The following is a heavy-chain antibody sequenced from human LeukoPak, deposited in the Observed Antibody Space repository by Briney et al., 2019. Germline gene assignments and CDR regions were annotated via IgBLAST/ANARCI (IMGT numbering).Heavy chain of an antibody. CDR3: AKQLGYCSDGSCYFPY. CDR1: GFTFSSSA. Sequence: GGSLRLSCAASGFTFSSSAMSWVRQAPRKGLEWVSAISNNGGYTYYADSVQGRFTIFRDNSKSTLCLQMNSLRAEDTAVYYCAKQLGYCSDGSCYFPYWGQGTLVTVSS. CDR2: ISNNGGYT. V-gene: IGHV3-23*01. J-gene: IGHJ4*02. D-gene: IGHD2-15*01.